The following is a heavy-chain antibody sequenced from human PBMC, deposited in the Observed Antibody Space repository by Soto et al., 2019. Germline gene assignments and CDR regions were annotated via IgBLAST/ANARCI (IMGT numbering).Heavy chain of an antibody. Sequence: ASETLSLTCAVYGGSFSGYYWSLIRQPPGKGLEWIGEINHSGSTNYNPSLKSRVTISVDTSKNQFSLKLSSVTAADTAVYYCARGITGTTKNYYYYYMDVWGKGTTVTVSS. CDR2: INHSGST. J-gene: IGHJ6*03. CDR3: ARGITGTTKNYYYYYMDV. D-gene: IGHD1-7*01. CDR1: GGSFSGYY. V-gene: IGHV4-34*01.